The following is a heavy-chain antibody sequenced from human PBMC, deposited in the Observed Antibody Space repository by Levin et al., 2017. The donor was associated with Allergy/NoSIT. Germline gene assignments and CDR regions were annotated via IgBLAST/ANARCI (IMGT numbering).Heavy chain of an antibody. CDR1: GFSLSTSGMC. Sequence: TLSLTCTFSGFSLSTSGMCVSWIRQPPGKALEWLALIDRDDDKYYSTSLKTRPTISKDTSKSQVVLTMTNMDPVDTATYYCARIQEYSSGWYDKYCYGMDVWGQGTTVTVSS. D-gene: IGHD6-19*01. CDR2: IDRDDDK. J-gene: IGHJ6*02. V-gene: IGHV2-70*01. CDR3: ARIQEYSSGWYDKYCYGMDV.